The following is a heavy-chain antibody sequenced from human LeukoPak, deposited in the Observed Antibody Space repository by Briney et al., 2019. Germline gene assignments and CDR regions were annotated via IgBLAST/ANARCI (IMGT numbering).Heavy chain of an antibody. CDR2: IIPILGIA. D-gene: IGHD3-22*01. CDR1: GGTFSNYT. J-gene: IGHJ2*01. CDR3: VRGFRDYDSSGYYPSPSRFWYFDL. V-gene: IGHV1-69*02. Sequence: SVKVSCKASGGTFSNYTISWVRRAPGQGLEWMGRIIPILGIANYAQRFQGRVTITADKSTSTAYMELSSLRSENTAVYYCVRGFRDYDSSGYYPSPSRFWYFDLWGRGTLVTVSS.